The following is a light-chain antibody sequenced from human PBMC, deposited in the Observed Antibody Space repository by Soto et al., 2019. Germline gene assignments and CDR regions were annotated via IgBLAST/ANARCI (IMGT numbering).Light chain of an antibody. V-gene: IGKV3-15*01. CDR2: GAS. J-gene: IGKJ1*01. Sequence: EIVMTQSPATLSVSPGERATISCRASQSVSSNIAWYQQKPGQAPRLLIYGASTGATGIPARFSGSGSGTDFTLTISSLQSEDFAVYYCQHYDNWPPLFGQGTKVDIK. CDR3: QHYDNWPPL. CDR1: QSVSSN.